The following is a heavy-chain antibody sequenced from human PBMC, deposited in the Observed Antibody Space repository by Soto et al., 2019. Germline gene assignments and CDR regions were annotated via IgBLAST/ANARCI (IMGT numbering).Heavy chain of an antibody. J-gene: IGHJ3*02. CDR3: ASTYYYDSSGYYSRDDAFDI. Sequence: EVQLLESGGGLVQPGGSLRLSCAASGFTFSSYAMSWVRQAPGKGLEWVSAISGSGGSTYYADSVKGRFTISRDNSKNTLYLQMNSLRAEDTAVYYCASTYYYDSSGYYSRDDAFDIWGQGTMVTVSS. D-gene: IGHD3-22*01. CDR1: GFTFSSYA. CDR2: ISGSGGST. V-gene: IGHV3-23*01.